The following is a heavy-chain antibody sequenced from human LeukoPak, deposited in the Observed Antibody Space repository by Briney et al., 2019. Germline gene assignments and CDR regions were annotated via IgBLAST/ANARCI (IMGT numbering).Heavy chain of an antibody. CDR3: ARDQIPAAGRGAFDI. V-gene: IGHV4-59*01. Sequence: SSETLSLTCTVAGGSISSYYWSWIRQPPGKGLEWIGYIYYSGSTNYNPPLKSRVTISVDTSKKQFSLKLSSVTAADTAVYYCARDQIPAAGRGAFDIWGQGTMVTVSS. CDR2: IYYSGST. D-gene: IGHD6-13*01. CDR1: GGSISSYY. J-gene: IGHJ3*02.